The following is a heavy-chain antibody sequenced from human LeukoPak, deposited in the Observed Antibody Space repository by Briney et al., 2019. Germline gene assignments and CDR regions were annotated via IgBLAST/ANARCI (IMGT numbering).Heavy chain of an antibody. J-gene: IGHJ4*02. Sequence: SVKVSCKASGGTFSSYAISWVRQAPGQGPEWMGRIIPIFGTANYAQKFQGRVTITTDESTSTAYMELSSLRSEDTAVYYCAREDSSGYYLRDYWGQGTLVTVSS. V-gene: IGHV1-69*05. CDR1: GGTFSSYA. D-gene: IGHD3-22*01. CDR3: AREDSSGYYLRDY. CDR2: IIPIFGTA.